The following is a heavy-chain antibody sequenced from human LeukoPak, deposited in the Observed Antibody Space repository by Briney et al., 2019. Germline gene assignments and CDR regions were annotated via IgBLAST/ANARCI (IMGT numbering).Heavy chain of an antibody. CDR3: TRVPRLWATYYYYGMDV. D-gene: IGHD5-18*01. Sequence: PGRSLRLSCTASGSTFGDYAMSWVRQAPGKGLEWVGFIRSKAYGGTTEYAASVKGRFTISRDDSKSIAYLQMNSLKTEDTAVYYCTRVPRLWATYYYYGMDVWGQGTTVTVSS. CDR1: GSTFGDYA. V-gene: IGHV3-49*04. CDR2: IRSKAYGGTT. J-gene: IGHJ6*02.